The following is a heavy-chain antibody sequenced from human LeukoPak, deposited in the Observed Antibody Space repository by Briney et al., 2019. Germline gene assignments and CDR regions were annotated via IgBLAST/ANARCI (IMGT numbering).Heavy chain of an antibody. CDR2: IIPIFGIA. CDR3: ARENYSSSWASWFDP. Sequence: ASVKVSCKASGGTFSSYAISWVRQAPGQGLEWMGRIIPIFGIANYAQKFQGRVTITADKSTSTAYMELSSLRSEDTAVYYCARENYSSSWASWFDPWGQGTLVTVSS. V-gene: IGHV1-69*04. CDR1: GGTFSSYA. J-gene: IGHJ5*02. D-gene: IGHD6-13*01.